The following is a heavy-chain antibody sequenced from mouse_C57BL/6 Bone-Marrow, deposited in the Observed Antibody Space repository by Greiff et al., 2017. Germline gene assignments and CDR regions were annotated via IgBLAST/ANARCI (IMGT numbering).Heavy chain of an antibody. D-gene: IGHD1-1*01. J-gene: IGHJ3*01. CDR2: IDPENGDT. Sequence: VQLQQSGAELVRPGASVKLSCTASGFNIKDDYMPWVKQRPEQGLEWIGWIDPENGDTEYDSKFQGKATITADTSSNTAYLQLSSLTSEDTAVYDCTVEYYGSSWGFAYWGQGTLVTVSA. V-gene: IGHV14-4*01. CDR3: TVEYYGSSWGFAY. CDR1: GFNIKDDY.